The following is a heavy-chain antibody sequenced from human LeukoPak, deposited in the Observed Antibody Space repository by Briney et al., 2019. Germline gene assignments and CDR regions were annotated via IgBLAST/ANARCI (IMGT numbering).Heavy chain of an antibody. D-gene: IGHD6-19*01. Sequence: PGGSLRLSCAASGFTFSSYAMSWVRQAPGKGLEWVAFIRYDGSNKYYADSVKGRFTISRDNSKNTLYLQMNSLRAEDTAVYYCTGEDSSGWYNDYWGQGTLVTVSS. CDR3: TGEDSSGWYNDY. CDR1: GFTFSSYA. V-gene: IGHV3-30*02. J-gene: IGHJ4*02. CDR2: IRYDGSNK.